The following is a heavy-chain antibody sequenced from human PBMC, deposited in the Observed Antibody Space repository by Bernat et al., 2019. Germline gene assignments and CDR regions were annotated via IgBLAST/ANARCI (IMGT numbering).Heavy chain of an antibody. Sequence: EVQLLESGGGLVQPGGSLRLSCVASGFTFSNCVMRWVRQAPGKGLEWVSGISSSGGSTYYADSVKGRFTISRDNSKNTLYLQMNSLRGEDTAVYYCAKADSGTFEYWGQGTLATVYS. CDR2: ISSSGGST. CDR1: GFTFSNCV. V-gene: IGHV3-23*01. CDR3: AKADSGTFEY. J-gene: IGHJ4*02. D-gene: IGHD1-26*01.